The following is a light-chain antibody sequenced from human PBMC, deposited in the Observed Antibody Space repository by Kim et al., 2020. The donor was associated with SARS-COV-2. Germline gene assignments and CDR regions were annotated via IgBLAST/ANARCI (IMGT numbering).Light chain of an antibody. Sequence: SPGEGATRSCRAGQSINNNLAWYQQRPGQAPRLLIYGASTRATGIPARFIGGGSGTEFALTISSLQSEDFAVYYCQQYHNWPPLTFGGGTKVDIK. CDR3: QQYHNWPPLT. CDR1: QSINNN. CDR2: GAS. V-gene: IGKV3-15*01. J-gene: IGKJ4*01.